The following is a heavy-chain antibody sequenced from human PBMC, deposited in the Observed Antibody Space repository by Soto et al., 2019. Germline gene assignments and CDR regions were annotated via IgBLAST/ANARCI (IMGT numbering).Heavy chain of an antibody. CDR3: AKNPGYYYDSTGYHFDY. CDR2: ISNGGGTT. Sequence: EVQLLESGGGLVQPGGSLRLSCAASEFTFSNYAMSWVRQAPGKGLEWVSAISNGGGTTYYADSVKGRFTISRDNSKNTLSLQMNSLRAEDTAVYYCAKNPGYYYDSTGYHFDYWGQGTLVTVSS. J-gene: IGHJ4*02. V-gene: IGHV3-23*01. CDR1: EFTFSNYA. D-gene: IGHD3-22*01.